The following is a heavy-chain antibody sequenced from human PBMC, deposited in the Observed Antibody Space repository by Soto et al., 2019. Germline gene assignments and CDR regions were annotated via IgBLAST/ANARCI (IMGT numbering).Heavy chain of an antibody. D-gene: IGHD3-10*01. CDR1: GGSINSGDYY. Sequence: SETLSLTGTVPGGSINSGDYYWTWVRQPPGKGLEWIGNIFHSGSTYYTPSLQSRVTISLDTSKNHFSLKLSSVTPADTAVYYCARDRYYGSGTYYNFYSGMDVWGQGTTVTVSS. CDR3: ARDRYYGSGTYYNFYSGMDV. J-gene: IGHJ6*02. V-gene: IGHV4-30-4*01. CDR2: IFHSGST.